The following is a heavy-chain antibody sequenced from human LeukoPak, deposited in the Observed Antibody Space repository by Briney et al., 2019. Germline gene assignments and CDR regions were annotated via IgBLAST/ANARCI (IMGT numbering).Heavy chain of an antibody. CDR3: ARGHDYYDSSDYYYFNY. D-gene: IGHD3-22*01. V-gene: IGHV3-53*01. CDR1: GFTVSSNY. CDR2: IYSGGST. J-gene: IGHJ4*02. Sequence: GGSLRLSCAASGFTVSSNYMSWVRQAPGKGLEWVSVIYSGGSTYYADSVEGRFTISRDNSKNTLYVQMNSLRAEDTAVYYCARGHDYYDSSDYYYFNYWGQGTLVTVSS.